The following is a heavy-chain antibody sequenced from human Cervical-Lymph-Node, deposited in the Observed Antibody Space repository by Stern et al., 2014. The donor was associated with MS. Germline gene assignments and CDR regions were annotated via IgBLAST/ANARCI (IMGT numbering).Heavy chain of an antibody. CDR1: GFTFSTYW. D-gene: IGHD2-15*01. CDR3: ARSSGASGDAMDV. Sequence: EVQLVESGAGLLQPGGSLRLSCGASGFTFSTYWMHWVRQGPGQGLVWVSRMNSGGSSTSYTDSVRGRFTISRDNAKNTVDLQMTSLRAEDTAVYYCARSSGASGDAMDVWGQGTTVTVSS. V-gene: IGHV3-74*02. CDR2: MNSGGSST. J-gene: IGHJ6*02.